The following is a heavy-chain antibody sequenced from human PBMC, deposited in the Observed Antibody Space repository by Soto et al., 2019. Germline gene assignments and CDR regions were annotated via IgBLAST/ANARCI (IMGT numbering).Heavy chain of an antibody. J-gene: IGHJ4*02. CDR2: INAGNGNT. Sequence: QVQLVQSGAEVKKPGASVKVSCKASGYTFTSYAMHWVRQAPGQRLEWLGWINAGNGNTKYSQKFQGRVTITRDTCPSTDNMALSSLRSEDTDVYYCARGPGGPDGPGDYWGQGTLVTVSS. CDR1: GYTFTSYA. CDR3: ARGPGGPDGPGDY. D-gene: IGHD2-15*01. V-gene: IGHV1-3*01.